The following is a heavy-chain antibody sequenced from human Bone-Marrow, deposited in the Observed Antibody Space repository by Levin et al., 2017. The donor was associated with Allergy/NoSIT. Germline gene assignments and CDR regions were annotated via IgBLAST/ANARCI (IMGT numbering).Heavy chain of an antibody. CDR3: ARYSGWPPGDY. CDR1: GFTFSNYW. D-gene: IGHD6-19*01. V-gene: IGHV3-7*04. CDR2: IKQDGSEK. Sequence: GESLKISCAASGFTFSNYWMSWLRQAPGKGLEWVANIKQDGSEKYYVDSVKGRFTISRDNAKNSLYLQIDSLRAEDTAVYYCARYSGWPPGDYWGQGTLVTVSS. J-gene: IGHJ4*02.